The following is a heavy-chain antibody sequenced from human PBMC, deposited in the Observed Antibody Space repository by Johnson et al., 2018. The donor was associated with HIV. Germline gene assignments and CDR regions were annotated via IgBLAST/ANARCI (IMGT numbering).Heavy chain of an antibody. J-gene: IGHJ3*02. Sequence: QEQLVESGGGLVQPGRSLRLSCAASGFTFSSYAMHWVRQAPGKGLEWVAVISYDGSNKYYADSVKGRFTISRDNSKNTLYLQMNSLRAEDTGVYYCARDSMVQGVMWAFDIWGQGTMVTVSS. CDR3: ARDSMVQGVMWAFDI. V-gene: IGHV3-30-3*01. CDR2: ISYDGSNK. D-gene: IGHD3-10*01. CDR1: GFTFSSYA.